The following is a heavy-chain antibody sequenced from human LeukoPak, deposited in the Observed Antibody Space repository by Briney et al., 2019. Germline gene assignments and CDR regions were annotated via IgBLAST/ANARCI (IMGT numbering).Heavy chain of an antibody. CDR2: ISAYNGNT. J-gene: IGHJ3*02. Sequence: RWASVKVSCKTSGYTFTSYGISWVRQAPGQGLEGMGWISAYNGNTNYAQKLQDRVTMTTDTSTSTAYMELRSLRSDDTAVYYCARDIWNYYDSSGYPIDIWGQGTMVTVSS. CDR3: ARDIWNYYDSSGYPIDI. CDR1: GYTFTSYG. V-gene: IGHV1-18*01. D-gene: IGHD3-22*01.